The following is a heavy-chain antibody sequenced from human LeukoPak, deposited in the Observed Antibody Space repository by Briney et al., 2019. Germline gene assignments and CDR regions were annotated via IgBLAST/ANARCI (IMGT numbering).Heavy chain of an antibody. CDR3: ARGTGPPYYSRSWYG. Sequence: PWEALSLTCTVSGVSISRDGYHWNWLRPHAGEGLEWIGYIDFSGNTYYNPSLKSRVTISVDIFNNQFSLRLSSVTAADTAVYYCARGTGPPYYSRSWYGWGQGTLVTVSS. V-gene: IGHV4-31*03. CDR1: GVSISRDGYH. CDR2: IDFSGNT. J-gene: IGHJ4*02. D-gene: IGHD6-13*01.